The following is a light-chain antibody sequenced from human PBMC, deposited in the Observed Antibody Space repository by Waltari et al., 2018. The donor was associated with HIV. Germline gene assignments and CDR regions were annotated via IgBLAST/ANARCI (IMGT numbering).Light chain of an antibody. J-gene: IGLJ3*02. V-gene: IGLV2-14*03. CDR3: ESYTSTSVWV. CDR2: DVS. CDR1: SNDVGGYNY. Sequence: QSALTQPASVSGSPAQSITIPCPGSSNDVGGYNYVPWYQQHPGKAPRLMIYDVSTRPSGVSDRFSGSKSGDTASLTISGLQPEDEADYYCESYTSTSVWVFGGGTRLTVL.